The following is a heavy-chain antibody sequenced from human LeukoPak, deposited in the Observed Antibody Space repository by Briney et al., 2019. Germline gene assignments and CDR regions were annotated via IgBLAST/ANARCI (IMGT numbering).Heavy chain of an antibody. D-gene: IGHD2-15*01. J-gene: IGHJ6*03. CDR2: IRYDGSNK. CDR1: GFTFSSYV. CDR3: AKDRDRYCSGGSCYYTDV. V-gene: IGHV3-30*02. Sequence: PGGSLRLSCAASGFTFSSYVMHWVRQAPGKGLEWVAIIRYDGSNKYYADPVKGRFTISRDNSKNTLYLQMNSLRAEDTAVYYCAKDRDRYCSGGSCYYTDVWGKGTTVTISS.